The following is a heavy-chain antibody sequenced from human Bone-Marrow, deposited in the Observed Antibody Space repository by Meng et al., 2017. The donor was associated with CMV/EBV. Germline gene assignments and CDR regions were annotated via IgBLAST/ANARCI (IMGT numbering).Heavy chain of an antibody. J-gene: IGHJ6*01. CDR3: ARAQKSALMTGMGV. V-gene: IGHV3-9*01. CDR2: ISWNSGSI. CDR1: GFTFSSYA. D-gene: IGHD3-3*01. Sequence: SLKISCAASGFTFSSYAMSCVRQAPGKGLEWVSGISWNSGSIGYADSVKGRFTISRDNAKNSLYLQMNSLRAEDTALYYCARAQKSALMTGMGVWGQGTTVTGSS.